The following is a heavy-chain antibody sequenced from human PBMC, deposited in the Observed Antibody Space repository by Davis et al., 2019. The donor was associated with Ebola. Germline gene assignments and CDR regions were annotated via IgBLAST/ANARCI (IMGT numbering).Heavy chain of an antibody. V-gene: IGHV4-30-4*01. Sequence: MPSETLSLTYTVSGGSISSGDYYWSWIRQPPGKGLEWIGYIYYSGSTYYNPSLKSRVSISVDTSKNQFSLKLSSVTAADTAVYYCSRLYYFDYWGQGTLVTVSS. J-gene: IGHJ4*02. CDR2: IYYSGST. CDR3: SRLYYFDY. D-gene: IGHD6-13*01. CDR1: GGSISSGDYY.